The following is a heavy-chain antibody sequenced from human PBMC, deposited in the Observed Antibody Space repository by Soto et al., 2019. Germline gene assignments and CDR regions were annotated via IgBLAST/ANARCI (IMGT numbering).Heavy chain of an antibody. CDR2: MNPNSGNT. CDR3: AIGLAGVYDLDY. Sequence: ASVKVSCKASGYTFTSYEINWVRQATGQGLEWMGWMNPNSGNTGYAQKFQGRVTMTRNTSISTAYMELSSLRSEDTAVYYCAIGLAGVYDLDYWGQGTLVTVSS. V-gene: IGHV1-8*01. CDR1: GYTFTSYE. J-gene: IGHJ4*02. D-gene: IGHD5-12*01.